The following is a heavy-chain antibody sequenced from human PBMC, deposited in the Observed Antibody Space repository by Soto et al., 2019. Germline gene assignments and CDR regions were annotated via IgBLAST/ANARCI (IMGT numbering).Heavy chain of an antibody. V-gene: IGHV4-39*01. J-gene: IGHJ6*02. CDR2: IYYSGST. Sequence: PSETLSLTCTVSGVSISGSRYYWGWIRQPPGRGLEWIGNIYYSGSTYYTPAIKSRVTLSVDTSKNQFSLNLNSVTAADTAVYYCARGGIPPSGYGIAYAMDVWGQGTTVTVS. D-gene: IGHD1-26*01. CDR1: GVSISGSRYY. CDR3: ARGGIPPSGYGIAYAMDV.